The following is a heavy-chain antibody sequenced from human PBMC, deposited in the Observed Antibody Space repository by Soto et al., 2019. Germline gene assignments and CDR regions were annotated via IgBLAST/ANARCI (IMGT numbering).Heavy chain of an antibody. CDR3: ARAPDYGPHLDY. CDR1: VYTFSNYY. D-gene: IGHD4-17*01. CDR2: IRQDGGEK. Sequence: VGSLKLSCRSSVYTFSNYYIICVRQSPGKGLEWVANIRQDGGEKYYVDSVKGRFTISRDNTQNSMYLQMNSLRAEDTAVYYCARAPDYGPHLDYWGQGIGVNVSS. J-gene: IGHJ4*02. V-gene: IGHV3-7*03.